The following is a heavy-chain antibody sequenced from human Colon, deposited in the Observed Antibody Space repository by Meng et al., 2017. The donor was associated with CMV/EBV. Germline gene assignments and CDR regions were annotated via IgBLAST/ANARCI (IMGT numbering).Heavy chain of an antibody. J-gene: IGHJ3*01. CDR1: GGSIRSSSYY. CDR2: IYYSGTT. Sequence: SETLSLTCSVSGGSIRSSSYYWGWIRQPPGMGLEWIGSIYYSGTTYYTPSLKSRVTISTDTSKNQFSLKLSSVSAADTAVYFCATAHFDFWNGHYGHVFDVWGQGRMVTVSS. V-gene: IGHV4-39*07. CDR3: ATAHFDFWNGHYGHVFDV. D-gene: IGHD3-3*01.